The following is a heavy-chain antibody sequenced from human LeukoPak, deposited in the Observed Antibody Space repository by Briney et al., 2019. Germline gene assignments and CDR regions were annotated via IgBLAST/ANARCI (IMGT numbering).Heavy chain of an antibody. V-gene: IGHV4-59*01. CDR1: GGSISSYY. J-gene: IGHJ6*02. CDR3: ARADYGDYYYYYGMDV. CDR2: IYYSGST. Sequence: SETLSLTCTVPGGSISSYYWSWIRQPPGKGLEWIGYIYYSGSTNYNPSLKSRVTISVDTSKNQFSLKLGSVTAADTAVYYCARADYGDYYYYYGMDVWGQGTTVTVSS. D-gene: IGHD4-17*01.